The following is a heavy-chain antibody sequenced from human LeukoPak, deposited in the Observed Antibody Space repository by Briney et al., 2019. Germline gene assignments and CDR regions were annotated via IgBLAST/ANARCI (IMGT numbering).Heavy chain of an antibody. CDR2: INPSGGST. Sequence: ASVKVSCTASGYTFTSYYMHWVRQAPGQGLEWMGIINPSGGSTSYAQKFQGRVTMTRDTSTSTVYMELSSLRSEDTAVYYCARAPLYTIFGVVMDYYYYYGMDVWGQGTTVTVSS. J-gene: IGHJ6*02. CDR1: GYTFTSYY. V-gene: IGHV1-46*01. D-gene: IGHD3-3*01. CDR3: ARAPLYTIFGVVMDYYYYYGMDV.